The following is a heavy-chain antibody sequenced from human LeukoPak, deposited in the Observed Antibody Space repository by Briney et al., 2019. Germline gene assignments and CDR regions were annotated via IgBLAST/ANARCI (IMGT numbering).Heavy chain of an antibody. CDR1: GFSFSNHG. V-gene: IGHV3-33*05. D-gene: IGHD5-24*01. J-gene: IGHJ4*02. CDR2: VTYDGNHK. CDR3: AREGTTGNGDGYNSFDY. Sequence: GGSLRLSCAASGFSFSNHGMNWVRQAPGKGLEWVAVVTYDGNHKNYAHSVKGRFTISRDTYKNTLYLQMSSLRAEDTAVYFCAREGTTGNGDGYNSFDYWGQGTLVTVSS.